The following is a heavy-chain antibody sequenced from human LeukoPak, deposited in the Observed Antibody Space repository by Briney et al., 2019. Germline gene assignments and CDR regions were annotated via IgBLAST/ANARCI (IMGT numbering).Heavy chain of an antibody. Sequence: GASVKVSCKASGGTFSSYAISWVRQAPGQGLEWMGGIIPIFGTANYARKFQGRVTITADESTSTAYMELSSLRSEDTAVYYCARVFGSSWSLVHYYYYYGMDVWGQGTTVTVSS. CDR1: GGTFSSYA. V-gene: IGHV1-69*13. J-gene: IGHJ6*02. CDR2: IIPIFGTA. D-gene: IGHD6-13*01. CDR3: ARVFGSSWSLVHYYYYYGMDV.